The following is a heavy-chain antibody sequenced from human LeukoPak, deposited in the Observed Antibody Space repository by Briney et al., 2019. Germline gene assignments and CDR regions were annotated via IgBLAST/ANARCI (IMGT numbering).Heavy chain of an antibody. CDR2: ISGSGDST. D-gene: IGHD3-22*01. V-gene: IGHV3-23*01. CDR3: AKDGYYDSSGYYNLYYFDY. CDR1: GFTFSNYG. J-gene: IGHJ4*02. Sequence: PGGTLRLSCAASGFTFSNYGMSWVRQAPGKGLEWVSSISGSGDSTYYADSVKGRFTISRDNSKNTLYLQMNSLRAEDTAVYYCAKDGYYDSSGYYNLYYFDYWGQGTLATVSS.